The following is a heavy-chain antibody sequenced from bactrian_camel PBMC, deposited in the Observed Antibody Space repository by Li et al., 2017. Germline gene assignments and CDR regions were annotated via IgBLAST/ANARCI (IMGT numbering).Heavy chain of an antibody. CDR3: ALTSAGGSRYGVPVWYNY. D-gene: IGHD2*01. CDR2: INKDDDT. V-gene: IGHV3S40*01. CDR1: GFTFSRYD. Sequence: DVQLVESGGGLVQPGGSLRLSCAASGFTFSRYDMGWVRQAPGKGLEWVSAINKDDDTYYGDSVKGRFTISRDNAKNTVYLQMNSLKSEDTALYYCALTSAGGSRYGVPVWYNYWGQGTQVTVS. J-gene: IGHJ4*01.